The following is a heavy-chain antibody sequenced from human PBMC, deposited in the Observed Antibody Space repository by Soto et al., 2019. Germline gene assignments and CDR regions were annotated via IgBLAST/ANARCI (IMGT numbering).Heavy chain of an antibody. V-gene: IGHV4-39*01. D-gene: IGHD6-25*01. CDR2: IYYSGST. CDR1: RGSISSGTNY. CDR3: ARHEAGWYFDS. Sequence: PSETLSLTYTVSRGSISSGTNYWAWIRQPPGKGLEWIANIYYSGSTFYNPSLKSRVTISLDTSKNQFSLKLRSVTAADTAVYYCARHEAGWYFDSWGQGTLVTVSS. J-gene: IGHJ4*02.